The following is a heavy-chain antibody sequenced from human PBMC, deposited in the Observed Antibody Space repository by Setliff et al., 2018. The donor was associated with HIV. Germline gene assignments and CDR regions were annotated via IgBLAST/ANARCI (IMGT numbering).Heavy chain of an antibody. V-gene: IGHV1-2*02. CDR2: INPNSGDT. J-gene: IGHJ5*02. D-gene: IGHD3-22*01. CDR1: GYTFTGYY. Sequence: ASVKVSCKASGYTFTGYYMHWVRQAPGQGLEWMGWINPNSGDTNYAQKFQGRVTMTTDTSLSTAYMELSRLRSDDTAVFYCARAPYHYDGRGNDFNWFDPWGQGTLVTVSS. CDR3: ARAPYHYDGRGNDFNWFDP.